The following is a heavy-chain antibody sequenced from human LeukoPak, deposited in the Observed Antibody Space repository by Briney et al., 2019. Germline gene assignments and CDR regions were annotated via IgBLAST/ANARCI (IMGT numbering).Heavy chain of an antibody. CDR3: ARVAFGSSYWYFDL. V-gene: IGHV1-3*01. CDR1: GYTFTSYA. Sequence: ASVKVSCKASGYTFTSYAMHWVRQAPGQRLEWMGWINAGNGNTKYSQKFQGRVTITRDASASTAYMELSSLRSEDTAVYYCARVAFGSSYWYFDLWGRGTLVTVSS. CDR2: INAGNGNT. D-gene: IGHD6-13*01. J-gene: IGHJ2*01.